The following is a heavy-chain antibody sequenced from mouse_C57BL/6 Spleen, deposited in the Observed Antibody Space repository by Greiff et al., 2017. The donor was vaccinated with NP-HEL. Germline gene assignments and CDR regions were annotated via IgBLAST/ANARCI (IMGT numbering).Heavy chain of an antibody. CDR3: AMTYDGYSTPHRYFDV. V-gene: IGHV1-52*01. D-gene: IGHD2-3*01. CDR2: IDPSDSET. Sequence: QVQLQQPGAELVRPGSSVKLSCKASGYTFTSYWMHWVKQRPIQGLEWIGNIDPSDSETHYNQKFKDKATLTVDKSYSTAYMQLSSLTSEDSAVYYCAMTYDGYSTPHRYFDVWGTGTTVTVSS. J-gene: IGHJ1*03. CDR1: GYTFTSYW.